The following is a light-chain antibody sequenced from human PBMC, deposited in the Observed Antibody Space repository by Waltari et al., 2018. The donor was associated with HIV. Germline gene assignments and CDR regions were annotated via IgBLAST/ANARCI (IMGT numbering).Light chain of an antibody. V-gene: IGKV1-9*01. J-gene: IGKJ3*01. CDR3: QQLNSYSSLT. CDR2: GAS. CDR1: QGISSY. Sequence: DIQLTQSPSFLSASVGDRVTISCRASQGISSYLAWYQQKPGKAPKLLIYGASTLQSGVPARFSGSGSGTEFTLTIDSLQPDDFATYYCQQLNSYSSLTFGPGTKVDV.